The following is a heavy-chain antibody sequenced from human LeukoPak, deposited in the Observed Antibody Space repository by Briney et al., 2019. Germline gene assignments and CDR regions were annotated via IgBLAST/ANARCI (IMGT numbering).Heavy chain of an antibody. Sequence: PGGSLRLSCAASGFTFNDYYMTWIRQAPGKGQQWVSYISSSGDIKYYADSVRGRFTVSRDNAKNSLYLQMNSLRAEDTAVYYCACHWGNYRDDWGQGTLVTVSS. CDR2: ISSSGDIK. CDR3: ACHWGNYRDD. V-gene: IGHV3-11*01. CDR1: GFTFNDYY. D-gene: IGHD3-16*02. J-gene: IGHJ4*02.